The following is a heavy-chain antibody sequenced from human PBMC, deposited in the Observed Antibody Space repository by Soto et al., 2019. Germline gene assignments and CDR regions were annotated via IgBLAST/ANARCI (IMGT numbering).Heavy chain of an antibody. D-gene: IGHD6-19*01. V-gene: IGHV3-74*01. Sequence: GGSLRLSCAASGFTFSSYWMHWVRQAPGKGLVWVSRINSDGSSTSYADSVKGRFTISRDNGKNTLSLQMNSLRAEDTSVYYCARGARTSGWYESVWWGQGTLVTVSS. CDR3: ARGARTSGWYESVW. CDR2: INSDGSST. CDR1: GFTFSSYW. J-gene: IGHJ4*02.